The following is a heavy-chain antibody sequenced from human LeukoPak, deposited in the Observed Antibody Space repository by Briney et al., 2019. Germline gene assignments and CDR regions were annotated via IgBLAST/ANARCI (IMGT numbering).Heavy chain of an antibody. CDR1: GGSISSYY. CDR2: IYYSGST. CDR3: AISAGDWFAP. J-gene: IGHJ5*02. V-gene: IGHV4-59*01. Sequence: SETLSLTCTVSGGSISSYYWSWIRQPPGKGLEWIGYIYYSGSTNYNPSLKSRVTMSVDTSKNHFSLKLTSVTAADTAVYYCAISAGDWFAPWGQGPLVTVSS. D-gene: IGHD1-26*01.